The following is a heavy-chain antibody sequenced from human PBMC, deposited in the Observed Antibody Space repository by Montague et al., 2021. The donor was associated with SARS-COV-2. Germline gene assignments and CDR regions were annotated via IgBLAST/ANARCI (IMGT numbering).Heavy chain of an antibody. D-gene: IGHD3-3*01. Sequence: SETLSLTCAVYSGSFSDYYWTWLRQSPGKGLEWIGEINHTGSATYKPSLKGRATLSTDTSKKQFSLKLQSVTPADTAVYYCARGQVTISGALIFIPAARHLDVWGQGTSVTVSS. CDR1: SGSFSDYY. CDR3: ARGQVTISGALIFIPAARHLDV. J-gene: IGHJ3*01. CDR2: INHTGSA. V-gene: IGHV4-34*01.